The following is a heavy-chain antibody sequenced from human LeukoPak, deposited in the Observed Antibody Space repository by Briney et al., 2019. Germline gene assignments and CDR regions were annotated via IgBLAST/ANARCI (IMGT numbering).Heavy chain of an antibody. V-gene: IGHV4-4*07. CDR1: GGSIRSYY. CDR2: IYTSGST. D-gene: IGHD3-10*01. J-gene: IGHJ4*02. CDR3: AREGDYYGSGSYDY. Sequence: SETLSLTCTVSGGSIRSYYWSWIRQPAGKGLEWIGRIYTSGSTNYNPSLKSRVTMSVDTSKNQFSLKLSSVTAADTAVYYCAREGDYYGSGSYDYWGQGTLVTVSS.